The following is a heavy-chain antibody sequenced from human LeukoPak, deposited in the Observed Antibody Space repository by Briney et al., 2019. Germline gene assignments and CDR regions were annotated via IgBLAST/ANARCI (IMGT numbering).Heavy chain of an antibody. Sequence: GGSLRLSCAASGFTFSSYAMSWVRQAPGKGLEWVSASSGSGGSTYYADSVKGRFTISRDNSKNTLYLQMNSLRAEDTAVYYCAKESTMVRGVRGGFDPWGQGTLVTVSS. V-gene: IGHV3-23*01. CDR1: GFTFSSYA. J-gene: IGHJ5*02. CDR2: SSGSGGST. CDR3: AKESTMVRGVRGGFDP. D-gene: IGHD3-10*01.